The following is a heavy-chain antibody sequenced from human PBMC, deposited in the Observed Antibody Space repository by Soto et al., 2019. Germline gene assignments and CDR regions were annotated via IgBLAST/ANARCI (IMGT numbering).Heavy chain of an antibody. CDR3: VGEVGFQLIY. D-gene: IGHD1-1*01. V-gene: IGHV3-48*01. J-gene: IGHJ4*02. CDR2: ITIISVT. CDR1: GFTFSTQT. Sequence: DVQLVESGGGLVQPGGSRRLSCAASGFTFSTQTMNGFRQAPGKGLEWISYITIISVTMYADSVKGRFTISRDNAKNSLYLQMNSLRVEDMAVYFCVGEVGFQLIYWGQGTLVTVSS.